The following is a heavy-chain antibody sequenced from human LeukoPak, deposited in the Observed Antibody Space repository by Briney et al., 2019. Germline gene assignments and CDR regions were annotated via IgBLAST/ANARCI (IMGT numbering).Heavy chain of an antibody. D-gene: IGHD3-10*01. CDR1: GFSLNTSGVG. V-gene: IGHV2-5*02. Sequence: GPTLVKPTQTLSLTCTFSGFSLNTSGVGVGWIRQPPGKALEWIAINDWDDEKRYSPSLKSRQNITKDTSNNQVVLTMSSVDPVDTATYYCARLTGARGLDYWGQGTLVTVSS. CDR2: NDWDDEK. CDR3: ARLTGARGLDY. J-gene: IGHJ4*02.